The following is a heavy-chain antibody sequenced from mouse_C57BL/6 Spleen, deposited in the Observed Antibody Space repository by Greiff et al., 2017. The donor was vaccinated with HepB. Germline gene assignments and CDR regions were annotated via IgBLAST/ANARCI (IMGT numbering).Heavy chain of an antibody. CDR1: GYTFTDYY. CDR3: AREGSNYLAY. V-gene: IGHV1-19*01. J-gene: IGHJ3*01. D-gene: IGHD2-5*01. CDR2: INPYNGGT. Sequence: EVQLQQSGPVLVKPGASVKMSCKASGYTFTDYYMNWVKQSHGKSLEWIGVINPYNGGTSYNQKFKGKATLTVDKSSSTAYMELNSLTSEDSAVYYCAREGSNYLAYWGQGTLVTVSA.